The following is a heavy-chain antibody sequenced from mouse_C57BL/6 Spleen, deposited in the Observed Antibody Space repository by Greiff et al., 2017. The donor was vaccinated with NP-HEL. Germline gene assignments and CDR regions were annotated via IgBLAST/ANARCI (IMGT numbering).Heavy chain of an antibody. J-gene: IGHJ1*03. CDR2: IDPNSGGT. Sequence: QVQLKQPGAELVKPGASVKLSCKASGYTFTSYWMHWVKQRPGRGLEWIGRIDPNSGGTKYNEKFKSKATLTVDKPSSTAYMQLSSLTSEYSAVYYCARSPYYGSSYGYWYFDVWGTGTTVTVSS. CDR1: GYTFTSYW. D-gene: IGHD1-1*01. V-gene: IGHV1-72*01. CDR3: ARSPYYGSSYGYWYFDV.